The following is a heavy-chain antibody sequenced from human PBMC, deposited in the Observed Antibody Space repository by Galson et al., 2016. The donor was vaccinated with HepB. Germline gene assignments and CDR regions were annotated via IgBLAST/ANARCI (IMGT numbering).Heavy chain of an antibody. J-gene: IGHJ2*01. Sequence: SLRLSCAASGFTVSSSYMSWVRQAPGKGLGWVSVFYSGGRIYSADSVKGRFTISRDFSKNTLYLQMNSLRAEDTAIYYCARDKERDWYFDLWGRGTQVTVSS. CDR2: FYSGGRI. CDR1: GFTVSSSY. V-gene: IGHV3-53*01. CDR3: ARDKERDWYFDL.